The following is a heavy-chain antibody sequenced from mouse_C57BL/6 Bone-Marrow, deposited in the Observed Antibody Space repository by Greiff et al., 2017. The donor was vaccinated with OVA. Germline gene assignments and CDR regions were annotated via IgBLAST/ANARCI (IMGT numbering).Heavy chain of an antibody. CDR3: ARRDYDYLFAY. D-gene: IGHD2-4*01. Sequence: QVQLKQSGAELVRPGTSVKVSCKASGYAFTNYLIEWVKQRPGQGLEWIGVINPGSGGTNYNEKFKGKATLTADKSSSTAYMQLSSLTSEDSAVYFCARRDYDYLFAYWGQGTLVTVSA. CDR2: INPGSGGT. V-gene: IGHV1-54*01. CDR1: GYAFTNYL. J-gene: IGHJ3*01.